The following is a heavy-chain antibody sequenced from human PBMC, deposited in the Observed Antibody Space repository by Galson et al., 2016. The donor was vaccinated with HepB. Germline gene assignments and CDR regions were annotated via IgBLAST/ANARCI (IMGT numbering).Heavy chain of an antibody. CDR2: ISGGSSTI. V-gene: IGHV3-48*01. CDR3: MSYSDAWYSGF. CDR1: GFTFSSSA. D-gene: IGHD6-13*01. Sequence: SLRLSCAASGFTFSSSAMNWVRQAPGKGLEWLSHISGGSSTIYYADSVKGRFTVSRDNAKNSLYLQMNSLRGDDTAVYYCMSYSDAWYSGFWGQGTLVTVSS. J-gene: IGHJ4*02.